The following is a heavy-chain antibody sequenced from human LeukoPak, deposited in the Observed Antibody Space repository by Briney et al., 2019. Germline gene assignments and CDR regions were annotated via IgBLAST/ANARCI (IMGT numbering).Heavy chain of an antibody. V-gene: IGHV4-4*02. J-gene: IGHJ6*02. CDR3: ARSRDTTNYYGMDV. Sequence: SESLTLTCAASVFSISSCKWRRCVRDARGRLVWGIGEIHPGGSTSYNPSLKSRVTISIDKSKNQFFLRMSSVTGADTAVYYCARSRDTTNYYGMDVWGQGTTVTVSS. D-gene: IGHD1-26*01. CDR2: IHPGGST. CDR1: VFSISSCKW.